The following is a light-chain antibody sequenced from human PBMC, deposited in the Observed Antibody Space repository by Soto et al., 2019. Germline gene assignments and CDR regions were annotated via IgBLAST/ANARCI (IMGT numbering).Light chain of an antibody. J-gene: IGKJ4*01. Sequence: EIVMTQSPATLYVSPGEIATLSCRASQSVSSNLAWYQQKPGQAPRLLIYGASTRATGIPVRFSGSGSGTEFTLTISSQQSQDCAVYYCQESNTWSLLTVGGGTKVEIK. V-gene: IGKV3-15*01. CDR2: GAS. CDR3: QESNTWSLLT. CDR1: QSVSSN.